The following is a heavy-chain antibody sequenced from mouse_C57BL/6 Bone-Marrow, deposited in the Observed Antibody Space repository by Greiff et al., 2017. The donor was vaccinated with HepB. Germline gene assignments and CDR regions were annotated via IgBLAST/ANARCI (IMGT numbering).Heavy chain of an antibody. J-gene: IGHJ2*01. Sequence: VQLQQSGAELARPGASVKMSCKASGYTFTSYTMHWVKQRPGQGLEWIGYINPSSGYTKYNQKFKDKATLTADKSSSTAYMQLSSLTSEDSALYYCARSLYYYGSSLLCDYWGQGTTLTVSS. V-gene: IGHV1-4*01. D-gene: IGHD1-1*01. CDR1: GYTFTSYT. CDR2: INPSSGYT. CDR3: ARSLYYYGSSLLCDY.